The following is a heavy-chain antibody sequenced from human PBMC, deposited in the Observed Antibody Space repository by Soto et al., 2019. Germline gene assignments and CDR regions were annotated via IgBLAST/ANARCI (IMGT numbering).Heavy chain of an antibody. CDR3: ARAGGRGIFGYYYGMDV. CDR2: INPSGGST. D-gene: IGHD3-3*01. V-gene: IGHV1-46*01. CDR1: GYTFTSYY. J-gene: IGHJ6*02. Sequence: GASVKVSFKASGYTFTSYYMHWVRQAPGQGLEWMGIINPSGGSTSYAQKFQGRVTMTRDTSTSTVYMELSSLRSEDTAVYYCARAGGRGIFGYYYGMDVWGQGTTVTVSS.